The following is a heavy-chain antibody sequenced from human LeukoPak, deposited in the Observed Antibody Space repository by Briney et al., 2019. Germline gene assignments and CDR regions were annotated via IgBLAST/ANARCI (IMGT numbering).Heavy chain of an antibody. CDR2: INDSGRI. Sequence: PSETLSLACAVYGGSFSNYYWSWIRQPPGKGLEWIGEINDSGRINYNPSLMSRVTVSVDTSKNQFSLRLTSVTATDTAVYYCARRWNYGRNYYIDVWGNGATVSVSS. V-gene: IGHV4-34*01. J-gene: IGHJ6*03. CDR3: ARRWNYGRNYYIDV. D-gene: IGHD1-7*01. CDR1: GGSFSNYY.